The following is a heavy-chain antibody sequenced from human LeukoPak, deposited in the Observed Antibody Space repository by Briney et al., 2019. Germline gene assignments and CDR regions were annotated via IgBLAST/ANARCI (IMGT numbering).Heavy chain of an antibody. CDR3: ARQLIRGVKGPNWFDP. D-gene: IGHD3-10*01. CDR2: IYYSGST. J-gene: IGHJ5*02. V-gene: IGHV4-59*08. Sequence: SETLSLACTVSGGSISSYYWSWIRQPPGKGLEWIGYIYYSGSTNYNPSLKSRVTISVDTSKNQFSLKLSSVTAADTAVYYCARQLIRGVKGPNWFDPGAREPWSPSPQ. CDR1: GGSISSYY.